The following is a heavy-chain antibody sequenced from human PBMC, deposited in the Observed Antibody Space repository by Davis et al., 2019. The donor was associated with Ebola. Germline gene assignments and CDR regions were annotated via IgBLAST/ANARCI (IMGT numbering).Heavy chain of an antibody. V-gene: IGHV1-18*01. CDR1: GYSFTDDG. CDR2: ISAYNGNT. CDR3: ARGGPVAVAGYDY. Sequence: ASVKVSCKASGYSFTDDGISWVRQAPGQGLEWMGWISAYNGNTNYAQKLQGRVTMTRDTSTSTVYMELSSLRSEDTAVYYCARGGPVAVAGYDYWGQGTLVTVSS. D-gene: IGHD6-19*01. J-gene: IGHJ4*02.